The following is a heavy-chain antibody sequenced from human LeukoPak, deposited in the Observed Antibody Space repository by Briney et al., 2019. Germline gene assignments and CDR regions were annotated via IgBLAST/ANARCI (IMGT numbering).Heavy chain of an antibody. V-gene: IGHV4-59*01. CDR3: ARDITRGDSSDYLAWFDP. Sequence: SETLSLTCTVSGVSISSYYWSWIRQPPGKGLEWIGYIYYSGSTNYNPSLKSRVTISVDTSKNQFSLKLSSVTAADTAVYYCARDITRGDSSDYLAWFDPWGQGTLVTVSS. CDR1: GVSISSYY. J-gene: IGHJ5*02. D-gene: IGHD3-22*01. CDR2: IYYSGST.